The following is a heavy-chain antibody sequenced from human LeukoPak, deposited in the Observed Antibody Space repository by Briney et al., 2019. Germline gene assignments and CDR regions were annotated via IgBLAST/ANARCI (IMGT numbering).Heavy chain of an antibody. CDR2: IKQDGSEK. Sequence: GGSLRLSCADSGLTISNNWMSWVRQAPGKGLEWVANIKQDGSEKYYVDSVKGRFTISRDNAKNSVYLQMNSLRAEDTAVYYCARSLASSGFDIWGQGTMVTVSS. D-gene: IGHD1-1*01. CDR3: ARSLASSGFDI. J-gene: IGHJ3*02. V-gene: IGHV3-7*01. CDR1: GLTISNNW.